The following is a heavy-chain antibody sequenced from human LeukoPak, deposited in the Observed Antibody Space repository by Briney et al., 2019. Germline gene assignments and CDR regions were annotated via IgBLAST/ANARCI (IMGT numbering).Heavy chain of an antibody. J-gene: IGHJ4*02. D-gene: IGHD4-17*01. CDR1: GLTFSGYD. CDR2: IWYDGSNK. V-gene: IGHV3-33*08. CDR3: ARDLLVTTRTYYFDY. Sequence: PGGSLRLSCAASGLTFSGYDMHWVRQAPGKGPEWVAVIWYDGSNKYYADSVKGRFTISRDNSKNTLYLQMNSLRAEDTAVYYCARDLLVTTRTYYFDYWGQGTLVTVSS.